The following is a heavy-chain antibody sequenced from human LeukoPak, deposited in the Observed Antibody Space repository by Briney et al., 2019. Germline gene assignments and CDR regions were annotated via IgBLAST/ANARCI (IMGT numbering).Heavy chain of an antibody. V-gene: IGHV3-66*01. D-gene: IGHD6-13*01. CDR2: IYSGGST. Sequence: GGSLRLSCAASGFTVSSNYMSWVRQAPGKGLEWVSVIYSGGSTYYADSVKGRFTTSRDNSKNTLYLQMNSLRAEDTAVYYCARVRVGWIIAAAASDYFDYWGQGTLVTVSS. J-gene: IGHJ4*02. CDR3: ARVRVGWIIAAAASDYFDY. CDR1: GFTVSSNY.